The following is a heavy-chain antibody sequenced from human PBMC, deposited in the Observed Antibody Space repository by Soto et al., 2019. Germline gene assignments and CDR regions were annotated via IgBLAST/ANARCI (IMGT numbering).Heavy chain of an antibody. Sequence: QVQLVQSGAEVKKPGSSVKVSCKASGGTFSSYAISWVRQAPGQGREWTGGIIPICGTANYAQKFQGRVTITADESPSTAYMELSSLRSEDTAVYYCARVYSYGARDFGLDYWGQGTLVPVSS. CDR1: GGTFSSYA. CDR2: IIPICGTA. CDR3: ARVYSYGARDFGLDY. V-gene: IGHV1-69*01. J-gene: IGHJ4*02. D-gene: IGHD5-18*01.